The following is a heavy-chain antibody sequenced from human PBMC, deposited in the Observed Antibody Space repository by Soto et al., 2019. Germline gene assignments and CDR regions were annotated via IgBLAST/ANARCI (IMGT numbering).Heavy chain of an antibody. CDR2: IYYSGST. D-gene: IGHD6-19*01. Sequence: SQTLSLTCTVSGGSISSYYWSWIRQPPGKGLEWIGYIYYSGSTNYNPSLKSRVTISVDTSKNQFSLKLSSVTAADTAVYYCAGAPLSGWWDYWGQGTLVTVSS. CDR3: AGAPLSGWWDY. CDR1: GGSISSYY. V-gene: IGHV4-59*01. J-gene: IGHJ4*02.